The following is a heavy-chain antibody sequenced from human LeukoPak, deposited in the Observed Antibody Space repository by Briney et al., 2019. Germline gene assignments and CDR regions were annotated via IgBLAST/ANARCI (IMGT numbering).Heavy chain of an antibody. CDR3: AKQDYDFWSGYNYIDY. CDR1: GLTFSSYA. V-gene: IGHV3-23*01. D-gene: IGHD3-3*01. Sequence: GGSLRLSCAASGLTFSSYAMSWVRQAPGKGLEWVSAISGSGGSTYYADSVKGRFTISRDNSKNTLYLQMNSLRAEDTAVYYCAKQDYDFWSGYNYIDYWGQGTLVTVSS. CDR2: ISGSGGST. J-gene: IGHJ4*02.